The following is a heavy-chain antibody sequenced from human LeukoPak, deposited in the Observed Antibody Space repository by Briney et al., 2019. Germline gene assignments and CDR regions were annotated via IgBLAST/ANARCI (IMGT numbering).Heavy chain of an antibody. J-gene: IGHJ4*02. CDR3: ARQTGSGLFTLP. CDR1: GVSISSSNAY. CDR2: IYYTGNT. Sequence: SETLSLTCTVSGVSISSSNAYWGWIRQPPGKGLEWIGSIYYTGNTYYNASLKSRVTISIDTSKNQISLRLTSVTVTDTAMYYCARQTGSGLFTLPGGQGTLVTVSS. V-gene: IGHV4-39*01. D-gene: IGHD3/OR15-3a*01.